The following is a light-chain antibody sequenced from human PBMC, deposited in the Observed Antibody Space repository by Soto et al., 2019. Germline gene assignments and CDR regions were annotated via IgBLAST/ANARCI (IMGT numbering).Light chain of an antibody. CDR2: GAS. J-gene: IGKJ4*01. Sequence: EIVLTQSPGTLSLSPGERATLSCRASQSVISNYLAWYQQKPGQPPRLLIYGASTRATGIPDRFSGSGSGTDFTLTISRLEPEDFAVYYGHRYCDSPLSFGGGTKVEIK. CDR3: HRYCDSPLS. V-gene: IGKV3-20*01. CDR1: QSVISNY.